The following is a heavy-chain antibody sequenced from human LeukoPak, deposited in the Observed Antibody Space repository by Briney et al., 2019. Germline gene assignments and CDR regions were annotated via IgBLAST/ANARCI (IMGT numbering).Heavy chain of an antibody. V-gene: IGHV1-2*02. D-gene: IGHD2-8*01. CDR2: INPNSGGT. CDR1: GYTFTGYY. Sequence: ASVKVSCKASGYTFTGYYMHWVRQAPGQGLEWMGWINPNSGGTNYAQKFQGRVTMTRDTSISTAYMGLSRLRSDDTAVYYCARGGSGRRVSLRAYGMDVWGQGTTVTVSS. J-gene: IGHJ6*02. CDR3: ARGGSGRRVSLRAYGMDV.